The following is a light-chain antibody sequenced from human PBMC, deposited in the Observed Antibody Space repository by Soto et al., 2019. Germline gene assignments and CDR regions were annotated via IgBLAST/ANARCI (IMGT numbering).Light chain of an antibody. V-gene: IGKV1-33*01. Sequence: DIQMTQSPSSLSASVGHTVTSTCQASQNINNYSNWYQQNPATAPKLLIYDASNLEAGLPSRFRGSGSGTDFTFTISRLQPEDIATYYCQQYENLPTFGQGTRREI. CDR1: QNINNY. CDR3: QQYENLPT. CDR2: DAS. J-gene: IGKJ5*01.